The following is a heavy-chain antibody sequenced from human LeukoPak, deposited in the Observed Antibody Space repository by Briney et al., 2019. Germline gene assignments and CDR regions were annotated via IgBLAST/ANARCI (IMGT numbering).Heavy chain of an antibody. J-gene: IGHJ4*02. D-gene: IGHD3-10*01. V-gene: IGHV3-7*02. CDR1: GLTFSRYW. CDR2: IKEDGTVK. Sequence: PGGSLRLSCAASGLTFSRYWMSWVRPAPGKGLEWVANIKEDGTVKYYVESVKGRFTISRDNAKNSLYLQMNSLRAEDTAVYYCAASITMFDYWGQGTLVTVSS. CDR3: AASITMFDY.